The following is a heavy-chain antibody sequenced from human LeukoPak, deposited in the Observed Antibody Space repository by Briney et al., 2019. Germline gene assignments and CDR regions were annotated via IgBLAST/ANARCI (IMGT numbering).Heavy chain of an antibody. Sequence: ASVKVSCKACGYTFTGYYMHCVRQAPGQGLEWMGRINPNSGGTNYAQKFQGRVTMTRDTSISTAYMELSRLRSDDTAVYYCARAPHCSSTSCYRYYFDYWGQGTLVTVSS. D-gene: IGHD2-2*02. J-gene: IGHJ4*02. CDR2: INPNSGGT. CDR1: GYTFTGYY. V-gene: IGHV1-2*02. CDR3: ARAPHCSSTSCYRYYFDY.